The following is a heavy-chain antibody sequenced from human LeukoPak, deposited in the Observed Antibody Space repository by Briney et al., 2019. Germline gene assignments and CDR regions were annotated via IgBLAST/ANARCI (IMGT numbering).Heavy chain of an antibody. Sequence: SETLSLTCTVSGGSISSYYWSWIRQPPGKGLEWIGYIYDSGCTNYNPSLKSRITISMDTSKNQFSLKLSSVTAADTAVCYCARRSSNWYFDYWGQGTLVTVSS. D-gene: IGHD4-11*01. CDR1: GGSISSYY. V-gene: IGHV4-59*08. CDR2: IYDSGCT. J-gene: IGHJ4*02. CDR3: ARRSSNWYFDY.